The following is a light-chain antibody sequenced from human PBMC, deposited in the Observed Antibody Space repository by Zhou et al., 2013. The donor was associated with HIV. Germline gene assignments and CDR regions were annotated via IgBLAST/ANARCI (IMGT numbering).Light chain of an antibody. V-gene: IGKV3-15*01. J-gene: IGKJ4*01. CDR1: QSVATN. CDR3: QQYHNWPPALT. Sequence: EIVMTQSPATLSVSPGERVTLSCRASQSVATNLAWYQQKPGQPPRLLIYGASTRATGVPARFSGSGSWTEFTLSISSMQSEDFAVYYCQQYHNWPPALTFGGGTEVEIK. CDR2: GAS.